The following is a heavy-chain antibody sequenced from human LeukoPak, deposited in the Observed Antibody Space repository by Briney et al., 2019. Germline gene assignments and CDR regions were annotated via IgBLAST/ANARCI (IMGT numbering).Heavy chain of an antibody. CDR2: INPNSGGT. D-gene: IGHD4-17*01. CDR1: GYTFTGYY. V-gene: IGHV1-2*02. CDR3: ARDPSLTYGDYFFDY. J-gene: IGHJ4*02. Sequence: GASMKVSCKASGYTFTGYYMHWVRQAPGQGLEWMGWINPNSGGTNYAQKFQGRVTMTRDTSISTAYMELSRLRSDDTAVYYCARDPSLTYGDYFFDYWGQGTLVTVSS.